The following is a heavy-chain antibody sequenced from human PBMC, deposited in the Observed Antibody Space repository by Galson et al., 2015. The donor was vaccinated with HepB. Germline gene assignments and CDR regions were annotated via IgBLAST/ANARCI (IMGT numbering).Heavy chain of an antibody. J-gene: IGHJ6*02. V-gene: IGHV3-48*02. CDR2: ISSSSSTI. CDR1: GFTFSSYS. D-gene: IGHD3-3*01. CDR3: ARDSPSYYDFWSGYSQYYYYYGMDV. Sequence: SLRLSCAASGFTFSSYSMNWVRQAPGKGLEWVSYISSSSSTIYYADSVKGRFTISRDNAKNSLYLQMNSLRDEDTAVYYCARDSPSYYDFWSGYSQYYYYYGMDVWGQGTTVTVSS.